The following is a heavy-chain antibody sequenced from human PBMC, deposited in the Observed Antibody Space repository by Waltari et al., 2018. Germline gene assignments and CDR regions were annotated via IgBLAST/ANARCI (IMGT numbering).Heavy chain of an antibody. CDR2: IIPFLGIS. Sequence: QVQLVQSGAEVKKPGSSVKVSCKASGGTLSSYTVTWVRQAPGQGLEWMGSIIPFLGISKYAQSLQARLTITVDQCTNTGYMELKSLRPEDTGVYYCARSGEMKGTVDYWGQGTLVTVSS. CDR1: GGTLSSYT. D-gene: IGHD1-1*01. V-gene: IGHV1-69*02. J-gene: IGHJ4*02. CDR3: ARSGEMKGTVDY.